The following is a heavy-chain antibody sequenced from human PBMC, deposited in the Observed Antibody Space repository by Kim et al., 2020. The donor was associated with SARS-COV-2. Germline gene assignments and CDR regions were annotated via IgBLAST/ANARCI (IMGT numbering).Heavy chain of an antibody. CDR3: AKISMVRGVMYYYGMDV. CDR2: ISYDGSNK. J-gene: IGHJ6*02. D-gene: IGHD3-10*01. CDR1: GFTFSSYG. Sequence: GGSLRLSCAASGFTFSSYGMHWVRQAPGKGLEWVAVISYDGSNKYYADSVKGRFTISRDNSKNTLYLQMNSLRAEDTAVYYCAKISMVRGVMYYYGMDVWGQGTTVTVSS. V-gene: IGHV3-30*18.